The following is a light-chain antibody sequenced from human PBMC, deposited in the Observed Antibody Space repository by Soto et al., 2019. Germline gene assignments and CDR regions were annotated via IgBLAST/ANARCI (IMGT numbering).Light chain of an antibody. Sequence: QSVLTQPPSASGSPGQSVTISCTGTSSDVGGYNYVSWYQQHPGKAPKLMIYEVSKRPSGVPDRFSGSKSGNTASLTVSGLQAEDEAEYHCSSYAGSNNLVFGGGTKLTVL. CDR2: EVS. V-gene: IGLV2-8*01. CDR3: SSYAGSNNLV. CDR1: SSDVGGYNY. J-gene: IGLJ2*01.